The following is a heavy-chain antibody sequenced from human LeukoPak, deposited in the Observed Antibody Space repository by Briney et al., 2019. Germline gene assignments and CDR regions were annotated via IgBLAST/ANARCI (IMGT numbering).Heavy chain of an antibody. D-gene: IGHD3-10*01. CDR3: ARRADHFYYYMDV. V-gene: IGHV4-61*02. Sequence: SETLFLTCTVSGGSISSGSYYWSWIRQPAGKGLEWIGRVYSSGSTDYNPSLKSRVTIAVDTSKNQFSVRMTSVTAADTAVYYCARRADHFYYYMDVWGKGTTVTVSS. CDR1: GGSISSGSYY. J-gene: IGHJ6*03. CDR2: VYSSGST.